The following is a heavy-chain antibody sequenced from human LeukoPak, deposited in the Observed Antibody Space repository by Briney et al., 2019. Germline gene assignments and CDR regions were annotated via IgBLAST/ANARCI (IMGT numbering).Heavy chain of an antibody. J-gene: IGHJ6*02. CDR1: GGSISSYY. CDR3: ARDRAQLLFSPRYGMDV. V-gene: IGHV4-59*01. Sequence: SETLSLTCTVSGGSISSYYWSWIRQPPGKGLEWIGYIYYSGSTNYNPSLKSRVTISVDTSKNQFSLKLSSVTAADTAVYYCARDRAQLLFSPRYGMDVWGQGTTVTVSS. CDR2: IYYSGST. D-gene: IGHD6-13*01.